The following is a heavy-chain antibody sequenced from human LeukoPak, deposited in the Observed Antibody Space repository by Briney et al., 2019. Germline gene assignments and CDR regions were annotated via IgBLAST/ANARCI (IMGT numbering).Heavy chain of an antibody. Sequence: SETLSLTCAVSGGSISSSNWWSWVRQPPGKGLEWIGEIYHSGSTNYNPSLKSRVTISVDKSKNQFSLKLSSVTAADTAVYYCARVSVTIYGSGKKVTDYYYYYMDVWGKGTTVTVSS. D-gene: IGHD3-10*01. J-gene: IGHJ6*03. CDR3: ARVSVTIYGSGKKVTDYYYYYMDV. CDR2: IYHSGST. V-gene: IGHV4-4*02. CDR1: GGSISSSNW.